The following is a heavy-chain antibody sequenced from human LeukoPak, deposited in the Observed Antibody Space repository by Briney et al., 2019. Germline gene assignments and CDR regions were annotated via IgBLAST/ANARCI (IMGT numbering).Heavy chain of an antibody. CDR3: ARGRTLSYYGSGSYFAR. D-gene: IGHD3-10*01. CDR1: GGSISSYY. Sequence: PSETLSLTCTVSGGSISSYYWSWIRQPPGKGLEWIGEINHSGSTNYNPSLKSRVTISVDTSKNQFSLKLSSVTAADTAVYYCARGRTLSYYGSGSYFARWGQGTLVTVSS. J-gene: IGHJ4*02. V-gene: IGHV4-34*01. CDR2: INHSGST.